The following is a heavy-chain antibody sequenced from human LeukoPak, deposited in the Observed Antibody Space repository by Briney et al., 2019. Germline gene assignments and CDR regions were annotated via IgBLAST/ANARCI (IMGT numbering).Heavy chain of an antibody. CDR1: GFTFSSYA. CDR2: ISYDGSNK. Sequence: PGGSLRLSCAASGFTFSSYAMHWVRQAPGKGLEWVAVISYDGSNKYYADSVKGRFTISRDNSKNTLYLQMNSLRAEDTAVYYCARSYSGLTADYGGQGTLVTVSS. CDR3: ARSYSGLTADY. J-gene: IGHJ4*02. D-gene: IGHD2-21*01. V-gene: IGHV3-30-3*01.